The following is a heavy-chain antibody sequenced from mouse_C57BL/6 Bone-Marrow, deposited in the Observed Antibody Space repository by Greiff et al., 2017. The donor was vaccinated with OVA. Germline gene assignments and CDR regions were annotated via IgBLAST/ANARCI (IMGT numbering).Heavy chain of an antibody. CDR3: ARALTTGGGDY. D-gene: IGHD1-1*01. CDR2: ISDGGSYT. V-gene: IGHV5-4*01. Sequence: QRVESGGGLVKPGGSLKLSCAASGFTFSSYAMSWVRQTPEKRLEWVATISDGGSYTYYPDNVKGRFTSTRDNAKNNLYLQMSHLKSEDKAMYYCARALTTGGGDYWGQGTTLTVSS. CDR1: GFTFSSYA. J-gene: IGHJ2*01.